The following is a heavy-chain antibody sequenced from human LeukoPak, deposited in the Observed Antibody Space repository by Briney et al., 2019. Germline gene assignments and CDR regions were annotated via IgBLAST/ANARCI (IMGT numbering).Heavy chain of an antibody. D-gene: IGHD5-18*01. CDR2: ISYDGSNK. J-gene: IGHJ4*02. CDR1: GFTFSSYG. CDR3: AKDKYSYGSVFDY. V-gene: IGHV3-30*18. Sequence: GGSLRLSCAASGFTFSSYGMHWVRQAPGTGLEWVAVISYDGSNKYYADSVKGRFTISRDNSKNTLYLQMNSLRAEDTAVYYCAKDKYSYGSVFDYRGQGTLVTVSS.